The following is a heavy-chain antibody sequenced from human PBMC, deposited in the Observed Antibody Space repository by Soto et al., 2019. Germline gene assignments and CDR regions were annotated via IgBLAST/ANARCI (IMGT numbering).Heavy chain of an antibody. Sequence: GGSLRLSCAASGFTFTSYSMNWVRQAPGKGLEWVSYISSSSSTIYYADSVKGRFTISRDNAKNSLFLQMNSLRAEDTAVYYCASDFYGDYAFDYWGQGTLVTVSS. CDR1: GFTFTSYS. J-gene: IGHJ4*02. CDR3: ASDFYGDYAFDY. D-gene: IGHD4-17*01. CDR2: ISSSSSTI. V-gene: IGHV3-48*01.